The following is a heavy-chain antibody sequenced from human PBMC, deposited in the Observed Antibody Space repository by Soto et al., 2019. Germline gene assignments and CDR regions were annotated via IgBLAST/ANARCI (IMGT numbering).Heavy chain of an antibody. D-gene: IGHD3-22*01. CDR2: ISYDGRNK. CDR3: AKDTYYHDTSGYYIFDY. V-gene: IGHV3-30*18. J-gene: IGHJ4*02. CDR1: GFTFSSYG. Sequence: QVQLVESGGGVVQPGRSLRLSCAASGFTFSSYGIHWVRQAPGKGLEWVAVISYDGRNKQYADSVKGRFTIARDNSKNTLELQMDSLRAEDTAVYYCAKDTYYHDTSGYYIFDYWGQGTLVTVSS.